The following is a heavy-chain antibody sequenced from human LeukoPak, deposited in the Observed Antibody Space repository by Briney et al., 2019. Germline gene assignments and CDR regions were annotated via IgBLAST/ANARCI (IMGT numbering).Heavy chain of an antibody. CDR3: ARDRGDYFGPLDY. V-gene: IGHV3-30*04. CDR1: GFTFSSYA. J-gene: IGHJ4*02. CDR2: ISYDGSNK. D-gene: IGHD4-17*01. Sequence: GGSLRLSCAASGFTFSSYAMHWVRQAPGKGLEWVAVISYDGSNKNYADSVKGRFTISRDNSKNTLYLQMNSLRAEDTAVYYCARDRGDYFGPLDYWGQGTLVTVSS.